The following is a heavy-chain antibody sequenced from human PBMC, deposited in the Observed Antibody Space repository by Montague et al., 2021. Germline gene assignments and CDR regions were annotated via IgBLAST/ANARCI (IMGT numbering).Heavy chain of an antibody. CDR1: GGSISSSSYY. Sequence: SETLSLTCTVSGGSISSSSYYWGWIRQPPGKGLEWIGSIYYSGSTYYNPSLKSRVTISVDTSKNQFSLKLSSVTAADTAVYFCARARITGTTTPLDYWGQGTLVIVSS. J-gene: IGHJ4*02. V-gene: IGHV4-39*01. CDR2: IYYSGST. D-gene: IGHD1/OR15-1a*01. CDR3: ARARITGTTTPLDY.